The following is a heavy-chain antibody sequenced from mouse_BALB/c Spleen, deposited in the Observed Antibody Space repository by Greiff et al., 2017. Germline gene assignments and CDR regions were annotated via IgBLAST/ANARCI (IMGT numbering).Heavy chain of an antibody. Sequence: LQQPGSELVRPGASVKLSCKASGYTFTSYWMHWVKQRHGQGLEWIGNIYPGSGSTNYDEKFKSKGTLTVDTSSSTAYMHLSSLTSEDSAVYYCTVYYDYGDGGWFAYWGQGTLVTVSA. CDR3: TVYYDYGDGGWFAY. CDR1: GYTFTSYW. V-gene: IGHV1S22*01. CDR2: IYPGSGST. D-gene: IGHD2-4*01. J-gene: IGHJ3*01.